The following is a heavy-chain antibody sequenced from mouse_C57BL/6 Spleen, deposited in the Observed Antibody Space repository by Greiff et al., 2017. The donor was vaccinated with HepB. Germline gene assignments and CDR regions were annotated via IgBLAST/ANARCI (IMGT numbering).Heavy chain of an antibody. J-gene: IGHJ2*01. D-gene: IGHD1-1*01. Sequence: QVQLQQSGAELVRPGASVTLSCKASGYTFTDYEMHWVKQTPVHGLEWIGAIDPETGGTAYNQKFKGKAILTADKSSSTAYMELRSLTSEDSAVYYCTRNYYGSSWDFDYWGQGTTLTVSS. CDR3: TRNYYGSSWDFDY. V-gene: IGHV1-15*01. CDR2: IDPETGGT. CDR1: GYTFTDYE.